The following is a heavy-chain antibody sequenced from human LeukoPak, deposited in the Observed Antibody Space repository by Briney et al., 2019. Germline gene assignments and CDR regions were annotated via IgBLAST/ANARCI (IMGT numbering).Heavy chain of an antibody. J-gene: IGHJ4*02. Sequence: ASVKVSCKASGYTLTGYYIPWVRPAPGQGLGWIGWLNPNSGDTNYAQKFQGRVSMTRDSSISTAYMDLSDLRSDDTAVYSCARGRNIEMTTMSGGSDYWGQGTLVTVSS. CDR1: GYTLTGYY. D-gene: IGHD5-24*01. CDR2: LNPNSGDT. CDR3: ARGRNIEMTTMSGGSDY. V-gene: IGHV1-2*02.